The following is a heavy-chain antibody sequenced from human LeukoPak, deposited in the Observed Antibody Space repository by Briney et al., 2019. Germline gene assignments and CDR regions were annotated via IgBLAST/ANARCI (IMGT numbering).Heavy chain of an antibody. CDR1: GGSISGHY. CDR3: ARLLHDSRGYYYFDY. V-gene: IGHV4-59*11. Sequence: SETLSLTCSVSGGSISGHYWSWIRQPPGKGLEWIGYIYSSGSTNYKPSLKSRVTISEDMSKNQFSLRLSPVTAADTAVYYCARLLHDSRGYYYFDYWGQGILVTVSS. J-gene: IGHJ4*02. D-gene: IGHD3-22*01. CDR2: IYSSGST.